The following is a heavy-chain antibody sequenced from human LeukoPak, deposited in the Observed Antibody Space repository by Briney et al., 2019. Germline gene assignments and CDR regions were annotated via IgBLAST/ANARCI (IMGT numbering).Heavy chain of an antibody. CDR1: GGSISSSSYY. D-gene: IGHD2-15*01. V-gene: IGHV4-61*05. CDR3: ARGGWNKFDY. Sequence: ASETLSLTCTVSGGSISSSSYYWGWIRQPPGKGLEWIGYIYYSGSTNYNPSLKSRVTISVDTSKNQFSLKLSSVTAADTAVYYCARGGWNKFDYWGQGTLVTVSS. CDR2: IYYSGST. J-gene: IGHJ4*02.